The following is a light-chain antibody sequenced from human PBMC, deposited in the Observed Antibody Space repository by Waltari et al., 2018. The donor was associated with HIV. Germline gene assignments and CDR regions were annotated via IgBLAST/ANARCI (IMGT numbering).Light chain of an antibody. Sequence: QSVLTQPPSVSGAPGQRVTVSCTGSSSNIGAGYDVHWYQQLPGAAPKLLIYGDSNRPSGVPDRFSGSKSGSSAYLAITGLQTEDEAYYYCQSCDSSLSAVVFGGGTKLTVL. J-gene: IGLJ2*01. CDR1: SSNIGAGYD. V-gene: IGLV1-40*01. CDR3: QSCDSSLSAVV. CDR2: GDS.